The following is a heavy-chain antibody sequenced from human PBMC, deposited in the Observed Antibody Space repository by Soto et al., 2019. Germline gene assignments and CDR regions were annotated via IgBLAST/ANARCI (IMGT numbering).Heavy chain of an antibody. J-gene: IGHJ4*02. CDR3: ARGYSSGYNFDY. CDR2: IYYSGST. D-gene: IGHD6-19*01. Sequence: SETLSLTCTVSGGSISSGGYYWSWIRQHPGKGLEWIGYIYYSGSTYYNPSLKSRVTISVDTSKNQFSLKLSSVTAADTAVYYCARGYSSGYNFDYWGQGTLVTVSS. CDR1: GGSISSGGYY. V-gene: IGHV4-31*03.